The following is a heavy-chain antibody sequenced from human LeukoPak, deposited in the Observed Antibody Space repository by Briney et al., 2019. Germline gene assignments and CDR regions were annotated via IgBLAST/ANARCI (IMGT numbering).Heavy chain of an antibody. CDR2: IYTSGST. CDR1: GGSISSGSYY. D-gene: IGHD3-22*01. J-gene: IGHJ4*02. V-gene: IGHV4-61*02. CDR3: ASEHDYYDGSGFDY. Sequence: SETLSLTCTVSGGSISSGSYYWSWIRQPAGKGLEWIGRIYTSGSTNYNPSLKSRVTISVDTSKNQFSLKLSSVTAADTAVYYCASEHDYYDGSGFDYWGQGTLVTVSS.